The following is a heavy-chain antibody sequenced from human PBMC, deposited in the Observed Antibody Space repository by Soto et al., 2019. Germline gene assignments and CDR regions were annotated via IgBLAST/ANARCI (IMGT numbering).Heavy chain of an antibody. CDR3: AKDPIWFGELSVYFDY. V-gene: IGHV3-23*01. CDR1: GFTFSSYA. Sequence: VGSLRLSCAASGFTFSSYAMSWVRQAPGKGLEWVSAISGSGGSTYYADSVKGRFTISRDNSKNTLYLQMNCLRAEDTAVYYCAKDPIWFGELSVYFDYWGQGTLVTVSS. CDR2: ISGSGGST. J-gene: IGHJ4*02. D-gene: IGHD3-10*01.